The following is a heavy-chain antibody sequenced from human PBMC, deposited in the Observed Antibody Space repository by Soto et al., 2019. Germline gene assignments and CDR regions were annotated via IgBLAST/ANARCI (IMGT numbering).Heavy chain of an antibody. CDR1: GFTFSSYG. CDR3: ARVSITGTIGY. D-gene: IGHD1-20*01. J-gene: IGHJ4*02. V-gene: IGHV3-33*01. Sequence: QVQLVESGGGVVQPGRSLRLSCAASGFTFSSYGMHWVRQAPGKGLEWVAVIWYDGSNKYYADSVKGRFTISRDNSKNTLYLQMNSLRAEDTAVYYCARVSITGTIGYWGQGTLVTVSS. CDR2: IWYDGSNK.